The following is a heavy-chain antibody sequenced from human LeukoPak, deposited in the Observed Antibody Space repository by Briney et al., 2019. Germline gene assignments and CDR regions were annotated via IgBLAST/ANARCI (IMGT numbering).Heavy chain of an antibody. D-gene: IGHD6-19*01. V-gene: IGHV1-2*04. CDR1: GYTFTGYY. CDR2: INPNSGGT. CDR3: ARDHSSGWPTLDY. Sequence: ASVKVSCKASGYTFTGYYMHWVRQAPGQGLEWMGWINPNSGGTNYAQKFQGWVTMTRDTSISTAYMELSRLRSDDTAVYYCARDHSSGWPTLDYWGQGTLVTVSS. J-gene: IGHJ4*02.